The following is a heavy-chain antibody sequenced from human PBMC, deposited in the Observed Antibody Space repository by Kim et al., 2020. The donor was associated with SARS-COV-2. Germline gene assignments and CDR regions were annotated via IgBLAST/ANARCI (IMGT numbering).Heavy chain of an antibody. D-gene: IGHD3-16*02. V-gene: IGHV1-46*01. Sequence: GRVTMTRDTSTSTVYMELSSLRSEDTAVYYCARGADYVWGSYRPIYYFDYWGQGTLVTVSS. CDR3: ARGADYVWGSYRPIYYFDY. J-gene: IGHJ4*02.